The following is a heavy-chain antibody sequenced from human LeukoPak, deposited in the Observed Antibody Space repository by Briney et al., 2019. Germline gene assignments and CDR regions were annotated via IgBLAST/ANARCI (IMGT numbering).Heavy chain of an antibody. J-gene: IGHJ5*02. CDR1: GHTFTGYY. CDR2: INPNSGGT. Sequence: GASVKVSCKASGHTFTGYYMHWVRQAPGQGLEWMGWINPNSGGTNYAQKFQGRVTMTRDTSISTAYMELSRLRSDDTAVYYCARDQAPRMITFGGPRRWFDPWGQGTLVTVSS. V-gene: IGHV1-2*02. D-gene: IGHD3-16*01. CDR3: ARDQAPRMITFGGPRRWFDP.